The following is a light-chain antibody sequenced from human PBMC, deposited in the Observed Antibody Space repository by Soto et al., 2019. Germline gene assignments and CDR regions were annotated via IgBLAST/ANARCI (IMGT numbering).Light chain of an antibody. V-gene: IGKV3-15*01. CDR1: QSVRTS. J-gene: IGKJ5*01. Sequence: MTQLPVTVSVSQVERATLSFSASQSVRTSLAWYQQKPGQAPRLLIYGSSTRATGVPARFSGSGSGTEFTLTINTLQSDDFAIYYCQQYTNWPPITFGQGTRLEIK. CDR3: QQYTNWPPIT. CDR2: GSS.